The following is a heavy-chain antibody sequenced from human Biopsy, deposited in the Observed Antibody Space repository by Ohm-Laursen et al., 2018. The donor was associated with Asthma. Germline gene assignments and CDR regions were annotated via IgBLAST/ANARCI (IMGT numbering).Heavy chain of an antibody. Sequence: SLRLSCAAAGFTISTYCMHWVRQAPGKGLEWVAVIWYDGSNKYYADSVKGRFTISRDNSKNTLYLQMNSLRAEDTAVYYCARDPAGYYYFDYWGQGTLVTVSS. CDR3: ARDPAGYYYFDY. CDR2: IWYDGSNK. CDR1: GFTISTYC. D-gene: IGHD3-22*01. V-gene: IGHV3-33*01. J-gene: IGHJ4*02.